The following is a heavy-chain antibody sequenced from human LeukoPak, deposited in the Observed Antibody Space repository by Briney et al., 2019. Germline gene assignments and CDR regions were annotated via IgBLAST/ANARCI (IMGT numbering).Heavy chain of an antibody. J-gene: IGHJ4*02. Sequence: GGSLRLSCAASGFTVSSNYMSSGRQAPGKGLEWVSVIFSGGNTYYADSVKGRFTISRDNSKNTLYLQMSSLRAEDTAVYYCARTLVGAIPFDYWGQGTLVTVSS. V-gene: IGHV3-53*01. D-gene: IGHD1-26*01. CDR1: GFTVSSNY. CDR3: ARTLVGAIPFDY. CDR2: IFSGGNT.